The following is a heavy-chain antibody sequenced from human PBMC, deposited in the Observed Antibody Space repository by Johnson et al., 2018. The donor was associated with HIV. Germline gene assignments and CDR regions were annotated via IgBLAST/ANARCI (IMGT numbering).Heavy chain of an antibody. CDR1: GFTFSSYG. CDR3: AKDLGESENEEWATDYYDFSIGYPGQDPRAVVGAFDI. V-gene: IGHV3-NL1*01. CDR2: ISGSGGST. D-gene: IGHD3-3*01. J-gene: IGHJ3*02. Sequence: QVQLVESGGGLVQPGGSLRLSCAASGFTFSSYGMHWVRQAPGKGLEWVSAISGSGGSTYYADSVKGRFTISRDNSKNTLYLQMNSLRAEDTAMYYCAKDLGESENEEWATDYYDFSIGYPGQDPRAVVGAFDIWGQGTMVTVSS.